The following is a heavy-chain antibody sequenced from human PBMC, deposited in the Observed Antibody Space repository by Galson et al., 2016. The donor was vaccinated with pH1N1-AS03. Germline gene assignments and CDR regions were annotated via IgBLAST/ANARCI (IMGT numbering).Heavy chain of an antibody. Sequence: SVKVSCKASGYTFTHFGISWVRQAPGQGLECLGWISTYTGETNYAQKFQGRVTMTPDTSTNTVYMELRTLTSDDTALYYCARGTISVVDLQRRFDAWGQGTLVTVSS. V-gene: IGHV1-18*01. CDR2: ISTYTGET. CDR1: GYTFTHFG. D-gene: IGHD2-21*01. CDR3: ARGTISVVDLQRRFDA. J-gene: IGHJ5*02.